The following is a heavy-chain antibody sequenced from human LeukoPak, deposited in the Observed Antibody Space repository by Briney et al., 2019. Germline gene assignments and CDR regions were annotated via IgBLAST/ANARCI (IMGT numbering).Heavy chain of an antibody. J-gene: IGHJ3*02. V-gene: IGHV4-59*08. CDR3: AGQRPSSYEAINI. CDR2: IFSSGTT. D-gene: IGHD2-2*01. Sequence: SETLSLTCTVSGGSISNHYWTWIRQIPGKGLEWIGNIFSSGTTDYSPSLKSRVTISVDTSKNQFSLKLTSVTAADTAVYYCAGQRPSSYEAINIWGQGTVV. CDR1: GGSISNHY.